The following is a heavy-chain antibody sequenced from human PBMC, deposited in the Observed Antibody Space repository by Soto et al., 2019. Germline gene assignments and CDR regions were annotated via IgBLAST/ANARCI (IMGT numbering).Heavy chain of an antibody. D-gene: IGHD2-15*01. CDR2: ISYDGSNK. CDR3: AKDGWSDQEYGYLDD. V-gene: IGHV3-30*18. CDR1: GFTFSSYG. Sequence: PGGSLRLSCAASGFTFSSYGMHWVRQAPGKGLEWVAVISYDGSNKYYADSVKGRFTISRDNSKNTLYLQMNSLRAEDTAVYYCAKDGWSDQEYGYLDDWGQGTLVTVSS. J-gene: IGHJ4*02.